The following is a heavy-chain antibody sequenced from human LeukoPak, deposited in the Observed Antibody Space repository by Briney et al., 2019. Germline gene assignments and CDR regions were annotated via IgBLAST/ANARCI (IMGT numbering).Heavy chain of an antibody. V-gene: IGHV4-34*01. CDR3: ARFRRITIFGVVIIFGAFDI. D-gene: IGHD3-3*01. Sequence: SETLSLTCAVYGVSFSGYYWSWIRQPPGKGLEWIGEINHSGSTNYNPSLKSRVTISVDTSKNQFSLKLSSVTAADTAVYYCARFRRITIFGVVIIFGAFDIWGQGTMVTVSS. CDR2: INHSGST. CDR1: GVSFSGYY. J-gene: IGHJ3*02.